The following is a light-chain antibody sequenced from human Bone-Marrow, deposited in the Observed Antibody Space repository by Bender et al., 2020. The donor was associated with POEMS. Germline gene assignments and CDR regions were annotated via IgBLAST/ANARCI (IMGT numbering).Light chain of an antibody. CDR3: CSYAAASTFV. CDR1: SSDVGSYNL. Sequence: QSALTQPASVSGSPGQSITISCTGTSSDVGSYNLVSWYQQHPGKAPKLMIYEVNKWPSGVSNRFSGSKSGNTASLTISGLQAEDEADYYCCSYAAASTFVFGGGTKLTVL. J-gene: IGLJ2*01. V-gene: IGLV2-23*02. CDR2: EVN.